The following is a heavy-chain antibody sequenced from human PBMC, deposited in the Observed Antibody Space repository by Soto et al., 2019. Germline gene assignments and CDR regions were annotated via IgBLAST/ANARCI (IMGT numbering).Heavy chain of an antibody. V-gene: IGHV4-4*02. Sequence: SETLSLTCAVSGGSISSSNCWSWVRQPPGKGLEWVGEIYHIGSTNYNPSLKSRVSMSVDKSKNQFSLKLRSVTAADTAVYYCARGPLIDYWGQGTLVTVSS. CDR1: GGSISSSNC. CDR2: IYHIGST. CDR3: ARGPLIDY. J-gene: IGHJ4*02. D-gene: IGHD2-8*01.